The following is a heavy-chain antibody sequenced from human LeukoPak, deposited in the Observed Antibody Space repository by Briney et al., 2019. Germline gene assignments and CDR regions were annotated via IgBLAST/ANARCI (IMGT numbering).Heavy chain of an antibody. V-gene: IGHV4-39*01. CDR1: GGSISTSDHY. Sequence: SETLSLTCIVSGGSISTSDHYWGWIRQPPGKGLEWIGSISYSGNTYYNPSLNSRATISTDTSRNQFSLKLLYVTAADSAVYYCARSVGYYSDSSGYLNWFDPWGQGTLVTVSS. CDR3: ARSVGYYSDSSGYLNWFDP. J-gene: IGHJ5*02. D-gene: IGHD3-22*01. CDR2: ISYSGNT.